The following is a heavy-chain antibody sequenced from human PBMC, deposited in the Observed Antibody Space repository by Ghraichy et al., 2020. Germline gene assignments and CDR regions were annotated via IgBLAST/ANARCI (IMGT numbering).Heavy chain of an antibody. CDR1: DGSINNYY. CDR2: IYYSGRT. V-gene: IGHV4-59*01. J-gene: IGHJ4*02. CDR3: ARGSAYGEDYFAY. Sequence: SQTLSLTCTVSDGSINNYYWSWVRKPPGRGLGWIGYIYYSGRTTYNPSPDSRVTISVDTSTTQDFLKLTSVTAADTAVYYCARGSAYGEDYFAYWGQGTLVTVSS. D-gene: IGHD4-17*01.